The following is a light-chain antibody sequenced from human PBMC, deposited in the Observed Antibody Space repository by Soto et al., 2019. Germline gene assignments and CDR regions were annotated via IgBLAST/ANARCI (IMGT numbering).Light chain of an antibody. Sequence: EIVLTQSPGTLSLSSGERATLSCRASQSVSDNYLAWYQQKPGQAPRLLIYGASSRAAGIPDRFSGSGSGPDFTLTISRLGPEYVAVYFCQQYGSSPWTFGQGTKSEI. CDR1: QSVSDNY. CDR3: QQYGSSPWT. J-gene: IGKJ1*01. V-gene: IGKV3-20*01. CDR2: GAS.